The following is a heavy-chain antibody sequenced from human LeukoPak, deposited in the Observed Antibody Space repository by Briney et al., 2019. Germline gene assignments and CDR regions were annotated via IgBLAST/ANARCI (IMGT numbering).Heavy chain of an antibody. V-gene: IGHV5-51*01. CDR1: GCSFTSYW. CDR2: IYPGDSDT. J-gene: IGHJ5*02. Sequence: GESLKISCKGSGCSFTSYWIGWVRQMPGKGLEWMGIIYPGDSDTRYSPSFQGQVTISADKSISTAYLQWSSLKASDTAMYYCARLGEYCSGGSCYPPYNWFDPWGQGTLVTVSS. CDR3: ARLGEYCSGGSCYPPYNWFDP. D-gene: IGHD2-15*01.